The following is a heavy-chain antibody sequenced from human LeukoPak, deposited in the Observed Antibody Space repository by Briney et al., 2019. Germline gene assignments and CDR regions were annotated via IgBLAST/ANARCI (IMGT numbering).Heavy chain of an antibody. V-gene: IGHV1-69*13. CDR1: GGTFSSYA. CDR2: IIPIFGTA. Sequence: ASVKVSCKASGGTFSSYAISWVRQAPGQGLEWMGGIIPIFGTANYAQKFQGRVTITADESTSTAYMELSSLRSEDTAVYYCARNYYGSGSYNRDYYYYYYMDVWGKGTTVTISS. D-gene: IGHD3-10*01. CDR3: ARNYYGSGSYNRDYYYYYYMDV. J-gene: IGHJ6*03.